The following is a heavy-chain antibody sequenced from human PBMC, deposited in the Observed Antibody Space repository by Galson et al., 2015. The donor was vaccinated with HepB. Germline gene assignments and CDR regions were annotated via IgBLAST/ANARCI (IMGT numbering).Heavy chain of an antibody. CDR1: GFTFSSYA. Sequence: SLRLSCAASGFTFSSYAMHWVRQAPGKGLEWVSSISSSSSYIFYADSVKGRFTISRDNAKNSLYLQLNSLRAEDTAVYYCARDQMRDPTIFGRGYFYYGMDVWGQGTTVTVSS. CDR2: ISSSSSYI. CDR3: ARDQMRDPTIFGRGYFYYGMDV. J-gene: IGHJ6*02. V-gene: IGHV3-21*01. D-gene: IGHD3-3*01.